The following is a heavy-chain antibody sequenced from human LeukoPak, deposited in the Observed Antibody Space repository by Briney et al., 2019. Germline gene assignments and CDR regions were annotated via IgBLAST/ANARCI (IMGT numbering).Heavy chain of an antibody. J-gene: IGHJ4*02. D-gene: IGHD3-22*01. CDR2: INPSGGST. CDR1: GYTLTRYY. Sequence: ASVKVSCKASGYTLTRYYMHWVRQAPGQGLEWMGIINPSGGSTSYAQKFQGRVTMTRDTSTSTVYMELSSLRSEDTAVYYCARDCVPTQNYYDSSGYHYDYWGQGTLVTVSS. V-gene: IGHV1-46*01. CDR3: ARDCVPTQNYYDSSGYHYDY.